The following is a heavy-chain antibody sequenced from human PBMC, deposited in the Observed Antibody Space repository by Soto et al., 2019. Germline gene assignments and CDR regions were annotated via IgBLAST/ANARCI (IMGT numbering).Heavy chain of an antibody. CDR1: GGSISSYY. J-gene: IGHJ6*03. CDR2: IYYSGST. V-gene: IGHV4-59*01. D-gene: IGHD3-22*01. Sequence: SETLSLTCTVSGGSISSYYWSWIRQPPGKGLEWIGYIYYSGSTNYNPSLKSRVTISVDTSKNQFSLKLSSVTAADTAVYYCAKSSRGYPYYYYYYYMDVWGKGTTVTVSS. CDR3: AKSSRGYPYYYYYYYMDV.